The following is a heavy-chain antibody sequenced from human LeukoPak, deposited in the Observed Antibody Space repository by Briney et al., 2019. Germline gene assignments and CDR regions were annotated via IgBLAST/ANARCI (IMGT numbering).Heavy chain of an antibody. J-gene: IGHJ4*02. Sequence: GASVKVSCKASGYTFTSYYMHWVRQAPGQGLEWMGIINPSGGSTSYAQKFQGRVTMTRDMSTSTVYMELSSLRSEDTAVYYCARDLGHTYSSGWYDYWGQGTLVTVSS. D-gene: IGHD6-19*01. CDR1: GYTFTSYY. V-gene: IGHV1-46*01. CDR3: ARDLGHTYSSGWYDY. CDR2: INPSGGST.